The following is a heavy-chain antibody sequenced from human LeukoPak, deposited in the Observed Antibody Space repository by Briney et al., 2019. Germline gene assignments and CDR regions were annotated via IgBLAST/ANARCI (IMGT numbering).Heavy chain of an antibody. CDR3: ARDGDYSEYFQH. J-gene: IGHJ1*01. V-gene: IGHV3-30-3*01. D-gene: IGHD4-17*01. CDR1: GFTFSSYA. Sequence: GGSLRLSCAASGFTFSSYAMHWVRQAPGKGLEWVAVISYDGSNKYYADSVKGRFTISRDNSKNTLYLQMNSLRAEDTAVYYCARDGDYSEYFQHWGQGTLVTVSS. CDR2: ISYDGSNK.